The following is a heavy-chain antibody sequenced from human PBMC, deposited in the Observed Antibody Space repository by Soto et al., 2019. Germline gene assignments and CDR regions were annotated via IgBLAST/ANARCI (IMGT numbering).Heavy chain of an antibody. CDR2: ISAYNGNT. V-gene: IGHV1-18*01. Sequence: ASVKVSFKASGYTFTSYGISWVRQAPGQGLEWMGWISAYNGNTNYAQKLQGRVTMTTDTSTSTAYMELRSLRSDDTAVYYCATDLEMAGRYYYYGMDVWGQGTTVTVSS. CDR1: GYTFTSYG. CDR3: ATDLEMAGRYYYYGMDV. D-gene: IGHD6-19*01. J-gene: IGHJ6*02.